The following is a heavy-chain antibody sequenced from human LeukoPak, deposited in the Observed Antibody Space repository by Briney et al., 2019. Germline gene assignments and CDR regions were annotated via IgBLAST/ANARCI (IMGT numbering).Heavy chain of an antibody. V-gene: IGHV4-59*01. CDR3: ARETTLMGYSSGLGFNY. CDR2: ICSSGTT. J-gene: IGHJ4*02. D-gene: IGHD6-19*01. Sequence: SETLSLTCTVSGSSISSYYWSWIRQPPGRGLEWIGHICSSGTTNYNPSLNSRVTISVDTSKNHFSLKLSSVTAADTAVYYCARETTLMGYSSGLGFNYWGQGALVTVSS. CDR1: GSSISSYY.